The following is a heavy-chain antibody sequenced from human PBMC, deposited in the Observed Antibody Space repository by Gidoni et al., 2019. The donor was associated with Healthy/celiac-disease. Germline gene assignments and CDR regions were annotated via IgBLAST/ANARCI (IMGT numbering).Heavy chain of an antibody. CDR2: ILYDGSNN. CDR1: GFTFRSYG. Sequence: QVQLVESGGGVVQPGRSLRLSCAAAGFTFRSYGMHWVRQAPGKGLEWVVFILYDGSNNSYAASVKGRFTISRDNSKNSLYLHMNSLRAEDTAVYYCATAIDYGSGSIKYYYSYYGMDVWGQGTTVTVSS. CDR3: ATAIDYGSGSIKYYYSYYGMDV. V-gene: IGHV3-33*01. D-gene: IGHD3-10*01. J-gene: IGHJ6*02.